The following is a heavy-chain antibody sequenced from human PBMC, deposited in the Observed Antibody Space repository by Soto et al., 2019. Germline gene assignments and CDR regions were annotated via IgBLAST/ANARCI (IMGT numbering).Heavy chain of an antibody. V-gene: IGHV1-69*01. Sequence: QVQLVQSGAEVKKPGSSVKVSCKASGGTFRNLAINWVRQSPGQGLEWMGGFIPIIGGGINAQKFQGRVTITSDESTSTAYMELSSLKSEDTAMYFCARRSVIHSNAFDLWGQGTMVTVSS. J-gene: IGHJ3*01. CDR2: FIPIIGGG. D-gene: IGHD2-15*01. CDR3: ARRSVIHSNAFDL. CDR1: GGTFRNLA.